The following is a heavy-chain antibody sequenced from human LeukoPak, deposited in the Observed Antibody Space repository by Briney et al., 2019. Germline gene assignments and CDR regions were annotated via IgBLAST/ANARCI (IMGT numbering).Heavy chain of an antibody. V-gene: IGHV1-18*01. J-gene: IGHJ6*02. CDR3: ARGSSSWYYYYGMDV. Sequence: ASVKVSCKASGYTFTSYGISWVRQAPGHGLEWMGWISAYNGNTNYAQKLQGRVTMTTDTSTSTAYMELRSLRADDTAVYYCARGSSSWYYYYGMDVWGQGTTVTVSS. CDR2: ISAYNGNT. D-gene: IGHD6-13*01. CDR1: GYTFTSYG.